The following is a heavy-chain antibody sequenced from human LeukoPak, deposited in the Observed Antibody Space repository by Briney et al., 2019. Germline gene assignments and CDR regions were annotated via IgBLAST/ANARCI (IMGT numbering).Heavy chain of an antibody. J-gene: IGHJ4*02. CDR2: IRYDGSNK. Sequence: GGSLRLSCAASGFTFSSYGMHWVRQAPGKGLERVAFIRYDGSNKYYADSVKGRFTISRDNSKNTLYLQMNSLRAEDTAVYYCARRAGAYSHPYDYWGQGTLVTVSS. V-gene: IGHV3-30*02. CDR1: GFTFSSYG. CDR3: ARRAGAYSHPYDY. D-gene: IGHD4/OR15-4a*01.